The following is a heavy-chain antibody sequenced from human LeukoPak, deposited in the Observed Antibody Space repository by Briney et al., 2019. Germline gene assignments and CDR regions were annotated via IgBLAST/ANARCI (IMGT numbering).Heavy chain of an antibody. J-gene: IGHJ4*02. CDR3: ARDGVVMVVAAILDY. CDR1: GFTFNSYA. Sequence: GGSLRLSCAASGFTFNSYAMHWVRQAPGKGLEWVAVISYDGSNKYSADSVKGRFTISRDNSKNTLYLQMNSLRAEDTAVYYCARDGVVMVVAAILDYWGQGTLVTVSS. CDR2: ISYDGSNK. D-gene: IGHD2-15*01. V-gene: IGHV3-30-3*01.